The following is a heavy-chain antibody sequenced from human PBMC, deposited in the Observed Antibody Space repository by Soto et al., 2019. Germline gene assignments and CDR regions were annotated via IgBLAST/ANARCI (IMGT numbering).Heavy chain of an antibody. V-gene: IGHV4-39*01. J-gene: IGHJ4*02. CDR2: IYYTGQT. Sequence: QLQLQESGPGLVKPSETLSLTCTVSGGSISGSDYHWGWIRQPPGKGLDWIGTIYYTGQTYYNPSLKSRVTIYLATSKKQFALILNAVTAADSAVYYCARFFDSWGQGTLVTVSS. CDR1: GGSISGSDYH. CDR3: ARFFDS.